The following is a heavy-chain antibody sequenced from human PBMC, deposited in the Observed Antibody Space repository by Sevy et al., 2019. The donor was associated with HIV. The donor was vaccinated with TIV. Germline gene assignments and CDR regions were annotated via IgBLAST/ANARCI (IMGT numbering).Heavy chain of an antibody. CDR3: ARAYCSGGRCYSLAY. CDR1: GYTLNSYR. D-gene: IGHD2-15*01. Sequence: ASVKVSCKVSGYTLNSYRIHWVRQAPGQGLEWIGWVSPHNGDTNYAQMLQGRITMFTDSSTSTAYMELRNLRSDDTALYYCARAYCSGGRCYSLAYWGQGTLVTVSS. CDR2: VSPHNGDT. J-gene: IGHJ4*02. V-gene: IGHV1-18*01.